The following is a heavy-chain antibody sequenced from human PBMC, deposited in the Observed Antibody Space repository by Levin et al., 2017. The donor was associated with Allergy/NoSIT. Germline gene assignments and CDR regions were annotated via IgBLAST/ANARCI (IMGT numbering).Heavy chain of an antibody. Sequence: SETLSLTFAVSGGSISSGGYSWSWLRQPPGMGLEWIGNIYLSGSTYYNPSLKSRVTISVDRSKNQFSLNLSSVTAADTAVYYCARVAGYSYGYYLDYWGQGTLVTVSS. D-gene: IGHD5-18*01. V-gene: IGHV4-30-2*01. CDR1: GGSISSGGYS. J-gene: IGHJ4*02. CDR2: IYLSGST. CDR3: ARVAGYSYGYYLDY.